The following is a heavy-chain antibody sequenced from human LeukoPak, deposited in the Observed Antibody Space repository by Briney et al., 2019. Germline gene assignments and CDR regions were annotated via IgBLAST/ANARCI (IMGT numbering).Heavy chain of an antibody. J-gene: IGHJ5*02. Sequence: ASVKVSCKVSGCTFPSYGIGWLRPAPRQALEWMGWISAYNGNTNYAQQLKGRVTMTTDTSTSTAYMELRSLRSDDTAVYYCARDGMVRGIRFDPWGQGTLVTVSS. V-gene: IGHV1-18*01. CDR3: ARDGMVRGIRFDP. D-gene: IGHD3-10*01. CDR2: ISAYNGNT. CDR1: GCTFPSYG.